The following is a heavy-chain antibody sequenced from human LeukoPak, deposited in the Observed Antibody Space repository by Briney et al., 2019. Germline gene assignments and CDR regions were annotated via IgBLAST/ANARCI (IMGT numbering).Heavy chain of an antibody. CDR1: GFTFDDYA. J-gene: IGHJ6*03. Sequence: GGSLGLSCAASGFTFDDYAMHWVRQAPGKGLEWVSLISWDGGSTYYADSVKGRFTISRDNSKNSLYLQMNSLRAEDTALYYCAKARGLPPYYYYMDVWGKGTTVTVSS. CDR3: AKARGLPPYYYYMDV. CDR2: ISWDGGST. V-gene: IGHV3-43D*04.